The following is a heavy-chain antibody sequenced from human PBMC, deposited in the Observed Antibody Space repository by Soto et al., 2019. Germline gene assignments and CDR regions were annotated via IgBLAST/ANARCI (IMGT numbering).Heavy chain of an antibody. CDR1: GGSISSGDYY. Sequence: PSETLSLTCTVSGGSISSGDYYWIWIRHPPGKGLEWIGYIYYSGSTYYNPSLKSRVTISVDTSKNQFSLKLSSVTAADTAAYYCARDRMEYSYGLESYYYYGMDVWGQGTTVTVSS. CDR2: IYYSGST. V-gene: IGHV4-30-4*01. J-gene: IGHJ6*02. CDR3: ARDRMEYSYGLESYYYYGMDV. D-gene: IGHD5-18*01.